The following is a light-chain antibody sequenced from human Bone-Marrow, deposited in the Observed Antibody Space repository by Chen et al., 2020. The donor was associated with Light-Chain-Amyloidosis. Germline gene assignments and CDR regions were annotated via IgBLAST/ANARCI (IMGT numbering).Light chain of an antibody. CDR1: SSDVGSYYL. J-gene: IGLJ2*01. Sequence: QSALTQPASVSGSPGQSITISCTGTSSDVGSYYLVSWYQQHPGKAPKLIVYEGNKRPSGVSNRFSGSKSGNTASLTISGLQAEDEADYYCSSYTSSSTLGVVFGGGTKLTVL. CDR2: EGN. V-gene: IGLV2-14*02. CDR3: SSYTSSSTLGVV.